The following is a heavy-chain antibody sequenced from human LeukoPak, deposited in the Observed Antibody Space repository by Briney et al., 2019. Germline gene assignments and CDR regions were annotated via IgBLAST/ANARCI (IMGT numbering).Heavy chain of an antibody. Sequence: SETLSLTCAVYGGSFSGYYWSWIRQPPGNGLEWIGEINHSGSTNYNPSLKSRVTISVDTSKNQFSLKLSSVTAADTAVYYCARRHSASYSQFHYWGQGTLVTVSS. D-gene: IGHD1-26*01. CDR3: ARRHSASYSQFHY. CDR2: INHSGST. J-gene: IGHJ4*02. V-gene: IGHV4-34*01. CDR1: GGSFSGYY.